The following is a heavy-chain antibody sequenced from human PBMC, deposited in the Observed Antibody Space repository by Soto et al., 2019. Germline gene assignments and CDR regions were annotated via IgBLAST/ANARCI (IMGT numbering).Heavy chain of an antibody. CDR3: ASLGGDNWNSNYYYCMDV. J-gene: IGHJ6*02. CDR1: GGTFSSYA. Sequence: QVQLVQSGAEVKKPGSSVKVSCKASGGTFSSYAISWVRQAPGQGLEWMGGIIPIFGTANYAQKFQGRVTITADKSTSTAYMELCSLRSEDTAVYYCASLGGDNWNSNYYYCMDVWGQGTTVTVSS. V-gene: IGHV1-69*06. CDR2: IIPIFGTA. D-gene: IGHD1-7*01.